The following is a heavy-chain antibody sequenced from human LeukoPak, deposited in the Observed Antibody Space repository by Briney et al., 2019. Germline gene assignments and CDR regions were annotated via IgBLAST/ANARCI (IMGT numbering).Heavy chain of an antibody. J-gene: IGHJ6*02. V-gene: IGHV1-18*01. D-gene: IGHD6-13*01. CDR3: ARQLRIAAAGTGRYYGMDV. Sequence: ASVKVSCKASGYTFTSYGISWVRQAPGQGLEWMGWISAYNGNTNYAQKLQGRVTMTTDTSTSTAYMELRSLRSDDTAVYYCARQLRIAAAGTGRYYGMDVWGQGTTVTVSS. CDR2: ISAYNGNT. CDR1: GYTFTSYG.